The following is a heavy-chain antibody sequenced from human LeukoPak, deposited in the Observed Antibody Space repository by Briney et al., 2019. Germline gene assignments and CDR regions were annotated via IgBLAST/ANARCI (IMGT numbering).Heavy chain of an antibody. Sequence: GGSLRLSCAASGFTFSDYYMSWIRQAPGKGLEWVSYISSSGSTIYYADSVKGRFTVSRDNSKNTLYLQMNSLRAEDTAVYYCARFVVTYYFDYRGQGTLVTVSS. CDR2: ISSSGSTI. CDR1: GFTFSDYY. CDR3: ARFVVTYYFDY. J-gene: IGHJ4*02. V-gene: IGHV3-11*04. D-gene: IGHD4-23*01.